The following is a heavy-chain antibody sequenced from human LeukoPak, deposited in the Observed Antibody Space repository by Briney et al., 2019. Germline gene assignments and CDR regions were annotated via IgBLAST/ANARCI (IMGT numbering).Heavy chain of an antibody. J-gene: IGHJ4*02. CDR2: IYTSGST. CDR3: ARDQTPYYYYDSSGYHPGGY. V-gene: IGHV4-4*07. Sequence: SETLSLTCTVSGGSISSYYWSWIRQPAGKGLEWIGRIYTSGSTNYNPSLKSRVTMSVDTSKNQFSLKLSSVTAADTALYYCARDQTPYYYYDSSGYHPGGYWGQGTLVTVSS. CDR1: GGSISSYY. D-gene: IGHD3-22*01.